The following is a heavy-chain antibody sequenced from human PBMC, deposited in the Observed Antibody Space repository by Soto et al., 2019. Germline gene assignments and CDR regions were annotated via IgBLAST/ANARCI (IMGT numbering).Heavy chain of an antibody. CDR2: MNPNSGNT. Sequence: ASVKVSCKASGYTFTSYDINWVRQATGQGLEWMGWMNPNSGNTGYAQKFQGRVTMTRNTSISTAYMELSSLRSEDTAVYYCARGQYYGSSYLYYYYYMDVCGKGTTVTVSS. CDR1: GYTFTSYD. J-gene: IGHJ6*03. CDR3: ARGQYYGSSYLYYYYYMDV. D-gene: IGHD3-10*01. V-gene: IGHV1-8*01.